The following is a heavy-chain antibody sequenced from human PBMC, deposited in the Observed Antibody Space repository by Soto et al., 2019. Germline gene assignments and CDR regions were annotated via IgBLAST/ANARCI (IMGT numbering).Heavy chain of an antibody. CDR3: ARERSGSRMDV. J-gene: IGHJ6*02. CDR2: MNPNSGNT. CDR1: GYTFTSYD. V-gene: IGHV1-8*01. Sequence: QVQLVQSGAEVKKPGASVKVSCKASGYTFTSYDINWVRQATGQGLEWMGWMNPNSGNTGYAQKFQGRLTMTRNTSTRRGDTELSSLRSEDTAGYYCARERSGSRMDVWGQGTTVNFSS. D-gene: IGHD3-10*01.